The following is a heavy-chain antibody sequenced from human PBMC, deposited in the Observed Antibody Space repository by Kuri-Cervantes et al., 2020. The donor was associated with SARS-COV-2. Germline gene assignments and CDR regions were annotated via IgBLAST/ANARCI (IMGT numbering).Heavy chain of an antibody. J-gene: IGHJ5*02. CDR1: GYTFTSYY. CDR3: ARAEAYSGIPNPKPFDP. D-gene: IGHD1-26*01. Sequence: ASVKVSCKASGYTFTSYYMHWVRQAPGQGLEWMGIINPSGGSTSYAQKFQGRVTMTRDTSTSTVYMELSSQSSEATAVYYCARAEAYSGIPNPKPFDPWGQGTLVTVSS. V-gene: IGHV1-46*01. CDR2: INPSGGST.